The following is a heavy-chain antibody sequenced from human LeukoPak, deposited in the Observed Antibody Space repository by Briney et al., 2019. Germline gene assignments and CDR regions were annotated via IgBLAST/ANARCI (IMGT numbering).Heavy chain of an antibody. Sequence: PSETLSLTCTVSGDSIISYYGGWIRQPPGKGLEWLGNIFCRGTTYYSPSLKTRLTISLDKYRNQFSLKLNSVAAADTAFYYCARSNGYGLVDIWGQGTMVTVSS. J-gene: IGHJ3*02. D-gene: IGHD3-10*01. CDR2: IFCRGTT. CDR1: GDSIISYY. CDR3: ARSNGYGLVDI. V-gene: IGHV4-59*04.